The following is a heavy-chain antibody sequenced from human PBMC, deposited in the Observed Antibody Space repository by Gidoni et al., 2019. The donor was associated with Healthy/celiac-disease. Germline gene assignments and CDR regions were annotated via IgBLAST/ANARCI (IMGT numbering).Heavy chain of an antibody. J-gene: IGHJ5*02. CDR2: IYHSGST. CDR3: ASKSGYCSSTSCSNWFDP. V-gene: IGHV4-4*02. D-gene: IGHD2-2*01. CDR1: GGSISSSNW. Sequence: QVQLQESGPGLGKPSGTLSLTCAVSGGSISSSNWLSWVRQPPGKGLEWIGEIYHSGSTNYNPSLKSRVTISVDKSKNQFSLKLSSVTAADTAVYYCASKSGYCSSTSCSNWFDPWGQGTLVTVSS.